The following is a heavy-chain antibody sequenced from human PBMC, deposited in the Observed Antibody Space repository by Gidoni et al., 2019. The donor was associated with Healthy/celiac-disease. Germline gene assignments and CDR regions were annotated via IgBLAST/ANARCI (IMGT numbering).Heavy chain of an antibody. CDR2: IDPSDSYT. V-gene: IGHV5-10-1*03. D-gene: IGHD3-10*01. CDR1: GSSFTSYW. CDR3: ASLNYYGSGSYLLFDY. Sequence: EVQLVQSGAEVKKPGEPLRISCRGSGSSFTSYWISWVRQMPGKGLEWMGRIDPSDSYTNYSPSFQGHVTISADKSISTAYLQWSSLKASDTAMYYCASLNYYGSGSYLLFDYWGQGTLVTVSS. J-gene: IGHJ4*02.